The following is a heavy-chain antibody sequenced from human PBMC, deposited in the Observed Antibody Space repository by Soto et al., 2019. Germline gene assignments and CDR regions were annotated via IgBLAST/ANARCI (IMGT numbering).Heavy chain of an antibody. D-gene: IGHD6-6*01. J-gene: IGHJ4*02. CDR2: ISSSSYT. Sequence: GGSLSLSCAASGFSFSDYSMNWVRQAPGRGLEWVSYISSSSYTNYADSVKGRFTISRDNAKNSLYLQMNSLRAEDTAVYYCAGLAPGSIAARPVDYWGQGTLVTVSS. CDR1: GFSFSDYS. CDR3: AGLAPGSIAARPVDY. V-gene: IGHV3-21*05.